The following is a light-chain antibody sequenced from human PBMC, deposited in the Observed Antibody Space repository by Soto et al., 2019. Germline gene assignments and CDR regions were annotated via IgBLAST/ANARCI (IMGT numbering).Light chain of an antibody. CDR2: EGS. V-gene: IGLV2-23*01. CDR3: CSYAGSSPSS. Sequence: QSALTQPASVSGSPGQSITISCTGTSSDVGSYNLVSWYQQHPGKAPKLMIYEGSKRPSGVSNRFSGSKSGNTASLTISGLQAEDEADYYCCSYAGSSPSSFGTGTKVTVL. J-gene: IGLJ1*01. CDR1: SSDVGSYNL.